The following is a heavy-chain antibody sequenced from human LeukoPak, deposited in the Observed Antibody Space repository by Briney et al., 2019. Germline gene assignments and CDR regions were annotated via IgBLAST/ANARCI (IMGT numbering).Heavy chain of an antibody. CDR3: ASNPYYYYYMDV. J-gene: IGHJ6*03. Sequence: PEGSLRLSCAASGFTFSSYEMNWVRQAPGKGLEWVSYISSSGSTIYYADSVKGRFTISRDNAKNSLYLQMNSLRAEDTAVYYCASNPYYYYYMDVWGKGTTVTVSS. CDR1: GFTFSSYE. CDR2: ISSSGSTI. D-gene: IGHD1-14*01. V-gene: IGHV3-48*03.